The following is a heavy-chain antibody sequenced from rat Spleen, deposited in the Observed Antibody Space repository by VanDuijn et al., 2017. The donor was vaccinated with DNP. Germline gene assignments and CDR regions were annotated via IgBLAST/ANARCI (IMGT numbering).Heavy chain of an antibody. CDR3: AKAGGYSPWYFDY. CDR2: ISYSDST. CDR1: GSSITSNY. J-gene: IGHJ2*01. D-gene: IGHD1-11*01. Sequence: EVQLQESGPGLVKPSQSLSLTCSVTGSSITSNYWGWIRKFPGNRMEWIGHISYSDSTNYNPSLKRRISITRDTSRNQFFLQLNSVTSEDTATYNCAKAGGYSPWYFDYWGQGVMVTVSS. V-gene: IGHV3-1*01.